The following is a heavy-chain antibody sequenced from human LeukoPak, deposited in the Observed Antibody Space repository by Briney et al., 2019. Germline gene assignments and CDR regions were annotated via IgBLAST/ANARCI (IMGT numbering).Heavy chain of an antibody. CDR3: ARERVRRGAFDI. V-gene: IGHV3-23*01. CDR1: GFTFSSYA. J-gene: IGHJ3*02. CDR2: ISDSGGST. D-gene: IGHD2-8*01. Sequence: GGSLRLSCAASGFTFSSYAMSWVRQAPGKGLEWVSDISDSGGSTYYADSVKGRFTISRDNSKNTLYLQMNSLRAEDTAVYYCARERVRRGAFDIWGQGTMVTVSS.